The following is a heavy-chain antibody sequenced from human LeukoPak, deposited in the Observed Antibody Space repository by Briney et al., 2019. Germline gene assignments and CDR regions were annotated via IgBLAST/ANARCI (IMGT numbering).Heavy chain of an antibody. CDR2: ISGSGGST. Sequence: PGGSLRLSCAASGFTFSNAWMSWVRQAPGKGLEWVSAISGSGGSTYYADSVKGRFTISRDNSKNTLYLQMNSLRADDTAIYYCAKEGYYGSGTKNDYWGQGTLVTVSS. V-gene: IGHV3-23*01. CDR1: GFTFSNAW. J-gene: IGHJ4*02. CDR3: AKEGYYGSGTKNDY. D-gene: IGHD3-10*01.